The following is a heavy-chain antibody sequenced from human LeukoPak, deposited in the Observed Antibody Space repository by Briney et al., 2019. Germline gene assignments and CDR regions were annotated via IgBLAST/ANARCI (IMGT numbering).Heavy chain of an antibody. CDR1: GXSITRYY. CDR3: ARDGCSSTSCYSDYYYGMDV. CDR2: IFSNGST. Sequence: PSETLSLTCTVSGXSITRYYGTWIRRPPGKGLEWIVYIFSNGSTNYNPSHKSRVAVSLDTSKTQFTLRLTSVTAADTAVYYCARDGCSSTSCYSDYYYGMDVWGQGTTVTVSS. V-gene: IGHV4-59*01. J-gene: IGHJ6*02. D-gene: IGHD2-2*01.